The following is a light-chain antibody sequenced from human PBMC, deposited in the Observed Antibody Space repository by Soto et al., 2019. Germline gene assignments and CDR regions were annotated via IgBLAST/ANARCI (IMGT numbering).Light chain of an antibody. V-gene: IGLV1-47*01. J-gene: IGLJ3*02. CDR3: AAWDDSPQGV. Sequence: QSVLTQPPSASGTPGQMVTISCSGSSSNIGSNYVYWYQQLPGTAPKLLIYRNNQRPSGVPDRFSGSKSGTSASLAISGLRSEDEADYYCAAWDDSPQGVFGGGTQLTVL. CDR2: RNN. CDR1: SSNIGSNY.